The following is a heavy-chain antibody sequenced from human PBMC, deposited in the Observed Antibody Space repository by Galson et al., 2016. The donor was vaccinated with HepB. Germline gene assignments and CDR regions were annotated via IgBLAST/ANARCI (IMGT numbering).Heavy chain of an antibody. CDR3: ARSANHYGSGTYYNSWYYYYDMDV. Sequence: SLRLSCAASWFTVSSNYMTWVRQAPGKGLEWVSVIYSGGNTNYADSVKGRFTIPRDNSKNVLYLQMNSLRAEDTAVYYCARSANHYGSGTYYNSWYYYYDMDVWGQGTTVTVSS. V-gene: IGHV3-53*01. CDR1: WFTVSSNY. D-gene: IGHD3-10*01. CDR2: IYSGGNT. J-gene: IGHJ6*02.